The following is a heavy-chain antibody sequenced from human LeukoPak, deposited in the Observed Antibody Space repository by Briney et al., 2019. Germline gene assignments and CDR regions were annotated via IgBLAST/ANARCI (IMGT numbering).Heavy chain of an antibody. J-gene: IGHJ3*02. CDR1: GFTFDDYG. D-gene: IGHD6-25*01. V-gene: IGHV3-7*01. Sequence: GGSLRLSCAASGFTFDDYGMSWVRQAPGKGLEWVANIKQDGSEKYYVDSVKGRFTISRDNAKNSLYLQMNSLRAEDTAVYYCARNLASGAFDIWGQGTMVTVSS. CDR3: ARNLASGAFDI. CDR2: IKQDGSEK.